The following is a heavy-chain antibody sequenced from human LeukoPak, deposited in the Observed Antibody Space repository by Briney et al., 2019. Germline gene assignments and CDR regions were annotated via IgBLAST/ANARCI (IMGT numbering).Heavy chain of an antibody. J-gene: IGHJ4*02. CDR2: IYYTGIT. CDR3: ARLVATNPKYCFDS. V-gene: IGHV4-59*08. D-gene: IGHD5-24*01. CDR1: GDSISTYY. Sequence: SETLSLTRTVSGDSISTYYWTWIRQPPGKGLEWIGFIYYTGITKYNPSLESRVTISLDASKNQFSLKLNSVTAADTAVYYCARLVATNPKYCFDSWGQGTLVTVSS.